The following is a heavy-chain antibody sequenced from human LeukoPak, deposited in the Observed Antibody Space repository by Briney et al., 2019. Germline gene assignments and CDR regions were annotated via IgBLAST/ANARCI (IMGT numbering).Heavy chain of an antibody. CDR3: AREISRLASYYYYYMDV. CDR2: ISSSGSTI. Sequence: GGSLRLSCAASGFTFSSYEMNWVRQAPGKGLEWVSYISSSGSTIYYADSVKGRFTISRDNAKNSLYLQMNSLRAEDTAVYYCAREISRLASYYYYYMDVWGKGTTVTISS. V-gene: IGHV3-48*03. J-gene: IGHJ6*03. D-gene: IGHD6-19*01. CDR1: GFTFSSYE.